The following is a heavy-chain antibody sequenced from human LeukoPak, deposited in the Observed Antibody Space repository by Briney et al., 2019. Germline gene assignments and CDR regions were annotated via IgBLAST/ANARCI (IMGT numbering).Heavy chain of an antibody. J-gene: IGHJ5*02. Sequence: GGSLRLSCVASGFTFTSYWMSWVRQAPGKGLEWVANIKQDGSEKYYLDSLEGRFTISRDNAKNSVYLQINRLRAEDMAVYYCARRGTIAVPVFWFDPWGQGTLVIVSS. D-gene: IGHD6-19*01. CDR2: IKQDGSEK. V-gene: IGHV3-7*01. CDR1: GFTFTSYW. CDR3: ARRGTIAVPVFWFDP.